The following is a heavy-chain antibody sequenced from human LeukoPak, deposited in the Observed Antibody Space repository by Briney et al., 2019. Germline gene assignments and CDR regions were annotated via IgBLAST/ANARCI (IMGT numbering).Heavy chain of an antibody. D-gene: IGHD5-18*01. CDR2: ISIDGNTQ. CDR3: AREEYKYGLGALDV. J-gene: IGHJ6*02. CDR1: GFSFSAYA. Sequence: GGSLRLSCTASGFSFSAYAMQWVRQAPGKGLEWVAVISIDGNTQYYADSVRGRFSISRDNSKNTLYLEMSSLRGEDTGIFYCAREEYKYGLGALDVWGQGTTVTVSS. V-gene: IGHV3-30-3*01.